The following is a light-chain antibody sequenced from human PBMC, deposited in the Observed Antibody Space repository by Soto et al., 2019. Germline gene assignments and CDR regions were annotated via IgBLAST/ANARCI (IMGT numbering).Light chain of an antibody. J-gene: IGKJ1*01. CDR3: QQYGRSPTT. V-gene: IGKV3-20*01. CDR1: QSISGA. Sequence: EIVLTQSPATLSVSPGGRATLSCRASQSISGALAWYQQKRGQAPRFLIYGASSRATGIPDRFSGSGSGTDFTLTISRLEPEDFAVYYCQQYGRSPTTFGQGTKVDIK. CDR2: GAS.